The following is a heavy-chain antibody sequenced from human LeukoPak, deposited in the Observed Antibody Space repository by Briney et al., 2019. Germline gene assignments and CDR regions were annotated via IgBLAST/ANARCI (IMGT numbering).Heavy chain of an antibody. D-gene: IGHD5-24*01. CDR3: AKGVEERWLQQPSDY. CDR2: ISYDGSNK. CDR1: GFTFSSYG. J-gene: IGHJ4*02. V-gene: IGHV3-30*18. Sequence: PGGSLRLSCAASGFTFSSYGMHWVRQAPGKGLEWVAVISYDGSNKYYADSVKGRFTISRDNSKNTLYLQMNSLRAEDTAVYYCAKGVEERWLQQPSDYWGQGTLVTVSS.